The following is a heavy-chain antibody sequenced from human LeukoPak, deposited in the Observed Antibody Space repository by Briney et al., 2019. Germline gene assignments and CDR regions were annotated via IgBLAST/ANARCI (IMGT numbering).Heavy chain of an antibody. CDR3: ARSAPRIVVVPAAISDNWFDP. Sequence: ASVKVSCKASGYTFTSYGISWVRQAPGQGREWMGWISAYNGNTNYAQKLQGRVTMTTDTSTSTAYMELRSLRSDDTAVYYCARSAPRIVVVPAAISDNWFDPWGQGTLVTVSS. CDR2: ISAYNGNT. CDR1: GYTFTSYG. V-gene: IGHV1-18*01. J-gene: IGHJ5*02. D-gene: IGHD2-2*01.